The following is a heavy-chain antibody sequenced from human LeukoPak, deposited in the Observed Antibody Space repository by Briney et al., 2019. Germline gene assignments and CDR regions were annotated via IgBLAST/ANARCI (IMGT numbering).Heavy chain of an antibody. Sequence: PSETLSLTCTVSGGSISSYYWSWIRQPPGKGLEWIGYIYYSGSASYNPSLKSRVTISVDTSKNQFSLNLRSVTAADTAVYYCARGYYYYMDVWGKGTTVTVSS. J-gene: IGHJ6*03. CDR3: ARGYYYYMDV. CDR1: GGSISSYY. CDR2: IYYSGSA. V-gene: IGHV4-59*01.